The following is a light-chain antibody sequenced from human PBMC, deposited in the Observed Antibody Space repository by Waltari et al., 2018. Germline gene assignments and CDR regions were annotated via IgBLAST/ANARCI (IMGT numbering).Light chain of an antibody. CDR3: QSHDSSLSGSV. V-gene: IGLV1-40*01. CDR1: RSNIGAGSD. Sequence: QSVLTQPPSLSGAPGQRVTISCTGSRSNIGAGSDVHWYQQLPGTAPKPLIYGNNNRPSGVPDRFSGSRSGTSASLAITGLQAEDEADYYCQSHDSSLSGSVFGGGTKLTVL. CDR2: GNN. J-gene: IGLJ2*01.